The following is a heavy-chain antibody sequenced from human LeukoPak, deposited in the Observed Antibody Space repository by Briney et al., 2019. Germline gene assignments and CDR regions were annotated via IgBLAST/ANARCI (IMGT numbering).Heavy chain of an antibody. D-gene: IGHD3-10*02. J-gene: IGHJ4*02. Sequence: GGSLRLSCAASGFTFSSYEMNWVRQAPGKGLEWVSYISSSGSTIYYADSVQGRFTISRDNAQNSLYLQMSSLRAEVTAVYYCARNVYNFDYWGQGTLVTVSS. CDR3: ARNVYNFDY. CDR2: ISSSGSTI. V-gene: IGHV3-48*03. CDR1: GFTFSSYE.